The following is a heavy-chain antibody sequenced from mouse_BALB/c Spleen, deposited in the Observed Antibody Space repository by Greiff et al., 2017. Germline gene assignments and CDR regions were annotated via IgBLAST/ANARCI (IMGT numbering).Heavy chain of an antibody. D-gene: IGHD2-3*01. CDR2: IYPGDGDT. CDR3: ARTYDGYYVLDY. V-gene: IGHV1-87*01. J-gene: IGHJ2*01. CDR1: GYTFTSYW. Sequence: VQLVESGAELARPGASVKLSCKASGYTFTSYWMQWVKQRPGQGLEWIGAIYPGDGDTRYTQKFKGKATLTADKSSSTAYMQLSSLASEDSAVYYCARTYDGYYVLDYWGQGTTLTVSS.